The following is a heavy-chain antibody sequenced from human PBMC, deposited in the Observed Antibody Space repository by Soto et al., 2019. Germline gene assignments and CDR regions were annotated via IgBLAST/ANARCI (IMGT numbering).Heavy chain of an antibody. Sequence: SETLSLTCTVSGGSISSSSYYWGWIRRNPGKGLEWIGSIYYSGSTYYNPSLKSRVTISVDTSKNQFSLKLSSVTAADTAVYYCASLRANIVVVVAAAFDAFDIWGQGTMVTVSS. CDR2: IYYSGST. CDR1: GGSISSSSYY. D-gene: IGHD2-15*01. J-gene: IGHJ3*02. V-gene: IGHV4-39*01. CDR3: ASLRANIVVVVAAAFDAFDI.